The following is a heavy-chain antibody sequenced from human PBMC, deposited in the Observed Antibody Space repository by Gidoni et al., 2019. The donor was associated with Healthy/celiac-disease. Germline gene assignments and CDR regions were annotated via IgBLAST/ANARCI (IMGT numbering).Heavy chain of an antibody. CDR2: FDPEDGET. J-gene: IGHJ4*02. Sequence: QVQLVQSGAEVKKPGASVKVSCKVSGYTLTELSMHWVRQAPGKGLEWMGGFDPEDGETIYAQKFQGRVTMTEDTSTDTAYMELSSLRSEDTAVYYCATPVPDYYGSGSPPNPGGKWGQGTLVTVSS. D-gene: IGHD3-10*01. CDR3: ATPVPDYYGSGSPPNPGGK. CDR1: GYTLTELS. V-gene: IGHV1-24*01.